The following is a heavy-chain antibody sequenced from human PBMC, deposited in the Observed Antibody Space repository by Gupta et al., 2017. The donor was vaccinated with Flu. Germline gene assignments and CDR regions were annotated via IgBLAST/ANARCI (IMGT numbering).Heavy chain of an antibody. Sequence: QVQLVESGGGVSLPARFMRLTCDAAEFPFRSYSIHSVGKGPGQGVEGLAVILYDGSNKYYADSVKGQFTISRDNSKNTLYLQMNSLRAEDTAVYYGARETFSSSWYPDYYYGMDVWGQGTTVTVSS. D-gene: IGHD6-13*01. J-gene: IGHJ6*02. CDR3: ARETFSSSWYPDYYYGMDV. CDR1: EFPFRSYS. CDR2: ILYDGSNK. V-gene: IGHV3-33*01.